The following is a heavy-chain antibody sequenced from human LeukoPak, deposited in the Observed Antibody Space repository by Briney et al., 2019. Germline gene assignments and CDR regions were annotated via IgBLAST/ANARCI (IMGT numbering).Heavy chain of an antibody. J-gene: IGHJ3*02. CDR2: VNPNSGGT. V-gene: IGHV1-2*06. CDR1: GYTFTGDY. CDR3: ARETSGYDAFDI. D-gene: IGHD5-12*01. Sequence: SVKVSCKASGYTFTGDYRHWVRQASRQGLEWMGRVNPNSGGTNYAQKVHGRVTMTRDTSISTAYTELSRLRSDDTAVYYCARETSGYDAFDIWGQGTMVTVSS.